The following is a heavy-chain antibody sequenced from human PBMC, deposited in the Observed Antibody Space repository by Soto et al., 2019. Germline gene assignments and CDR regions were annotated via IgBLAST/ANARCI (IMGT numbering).Heavy chain of an antibody. D-gene: IGHD4-17*01. Sequence: ESGGGVVQPGRSLRLSCAASGFTFSRFGMHWVRQAPDKGLEWVAVIYSDGSHQFYSDSVKGRFTISRDNVENTLYLQMSNLRAEDTAVYYCVRDVTVTSYFDFWGQGTLVTVSS. CDR2: IYSDGSHQ. CDR3: VRDVTVTSYFDF. V-gene: IGHV3-33*01. CDR1: GFTFSRFG. J-gene: IGHJ4*02.